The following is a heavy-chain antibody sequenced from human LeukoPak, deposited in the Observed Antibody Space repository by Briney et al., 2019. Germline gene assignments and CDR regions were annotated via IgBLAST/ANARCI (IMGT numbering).Heavy chain of an antibody. D-gene: IGHD4-11*01. CDR2: IYSSGST. Sequence: SETLSLTCTVSGGSISSYYWSWIRQPPGKGLEWIGYIYSSGSTKYNPSLKSRVTISVDTSKNQFSPKLSSVTAADTAVYYCARNRGSTVITDHYYYYYMDVWGKGTTVTVSS. V-gene: IGHV4-59*08. J-gene: IGHJ6*03. CDR3: ARNRGSTVITDHYYYYYMDV. CDR1: GGSISSYY.